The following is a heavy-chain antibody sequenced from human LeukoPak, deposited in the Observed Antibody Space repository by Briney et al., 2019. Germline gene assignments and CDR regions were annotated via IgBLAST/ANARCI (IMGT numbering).Heavy chain of an antibody. CDR3: AKDGLAAAGWFDY. Sequence: PGGSLRLSCAASGFTFSYYGMHWVRQAPGKGLEWVAVISYDGSSKYYADSVKGRFTISRDNSKSTLYLQMNSLRAEDTAVYYCAKDGLAAAGWFDYWGQGTLDTVSS. J-gene: IGHJ4*02. D-gene: IGHD6-13*01. CDR1: GFTFSYYG. CDR2: ISYDGSSK. V-gene: IGHV3-30*18.